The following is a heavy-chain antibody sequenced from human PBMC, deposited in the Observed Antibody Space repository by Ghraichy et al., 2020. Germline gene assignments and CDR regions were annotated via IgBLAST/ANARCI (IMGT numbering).Heavy chain of an antibody. V-gene: IGHV3-48*03. CDR1: GFTFSSYE. CDR3: AREDYGSGSYYREYYFDY. CDR2: ISSSGSTI. D-gene: IGHD3-10*01. Sequence: GGSLRLSCAASGFTFSSYEMNWVRQAPGKGLEWVSYISSSGSTIYYADSVKGRFTISRDNAKNSLYLQMNSLRAEDTAVYYCAREDYGSGSYYREYYFDYWGQGTLVTVSS. J-gene: IGHJ4*02.